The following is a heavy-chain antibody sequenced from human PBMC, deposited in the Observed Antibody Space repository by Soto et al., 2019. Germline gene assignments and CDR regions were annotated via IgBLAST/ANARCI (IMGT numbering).Heavy chain of an antibody. V-gene: IGHV4-34*01. CDR1: GGPFRGYY. J-gene: IGHJ4*02. CDR3: ARGFYSASYLFADRYYCDD. CDR2: INHSGST. D-gene: IGHD1-26*01. Sequence: QVQLQQWGAGLLKPSETLSLTCAAYGGPFRGYYWSRIRQPPGKGLEWIGEINHSGSTNYNPSLKSRVTISVDTSKNQCSLKLSSVTAADTAVYYCARGFYSASYLFADRYYCDDWGQGTLVTVSS.